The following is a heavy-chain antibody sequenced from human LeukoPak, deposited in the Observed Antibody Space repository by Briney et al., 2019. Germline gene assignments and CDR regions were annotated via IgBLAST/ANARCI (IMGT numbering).Heavy chain of an antibody. V-gene: IGHV3-20*04. D-gene: IGHD4-11*01. CDR2: INWNGGST. CDR1: GFTFDDYG. Sequence: GGSLRLSCAASGFTFDDYGMSWVRQAPGKGLEWGSGINWNGGSTGYADSVKGRFTISRDNAKNSLYLQMNSLRAEDTALYYFARTNSNSRYYYYMDVWGKGTTVTVSS. J-gene: IGHJ6*03. CDR3: ARTNSNSRYYYYMDV.